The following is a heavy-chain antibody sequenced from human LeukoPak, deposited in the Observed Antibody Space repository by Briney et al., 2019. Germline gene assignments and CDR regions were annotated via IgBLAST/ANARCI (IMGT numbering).Heavy chain of an antibody. CDR3: AKNPDYDYVWGSYRSFDY. Sequence: GGPLRLSCAASGFTFSSYAMSWVRQAPGKGLEWVSAISGSGGSTYCADSVKGRFTISRDNSKNTLYLQMNSLRAEDTAVYYCAKNPDYDYVWGSYRSFDYWGQGTLVTVSS. CDR1: GFTFSSYA. D-gene: IGHD3-16*02. J-gene: IGHJ4*02. V-gene: IGHV3-23*01. CDR2: ISGSGGST.